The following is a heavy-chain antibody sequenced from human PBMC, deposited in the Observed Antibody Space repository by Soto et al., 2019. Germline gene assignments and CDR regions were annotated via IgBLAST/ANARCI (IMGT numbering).Heavy chain of an antibody. V-gene: IGHV1-18*01. D-gene: IGHD4-17*01. Sequence: ASVKVSCKASGYTFTSYGISWVRQAPGQGLEWMGWISAYNGNTNYAQKLQGRVTMTTDTSTSTAYMELRSLRSDDTAVYYCARDGDYGGNSGPYRDWGQGTLVTVSS. CDR3: ARDGDYGGNSGPYRD. J-gene: IGHJ4*02. CDR1: GYTFTSYG. CDR2: ISAYNGNT.